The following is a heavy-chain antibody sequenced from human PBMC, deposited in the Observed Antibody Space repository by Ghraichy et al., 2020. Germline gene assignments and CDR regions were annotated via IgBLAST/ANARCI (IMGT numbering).Heavy chain of an antibody. V-gene: IGHV3-30*18. D-gene: IGHD3-10*01. Sequence: GGSLRLSCAASGFTFSSYGMHWVRQAPGKGLEWVAVISYDGSNKYYADSVKGRFTISRDNSKNTLYLQMNSLRAEDTAVYYCAKIMVRGVTRLTGNLDYWGQGTLVTVSS. CDR1: GFTFSSYG. J-gene: IGHJ4*02. CDR3: AKIMVRGVTRLTGNLDY. CDR2: ISYDGSNK.